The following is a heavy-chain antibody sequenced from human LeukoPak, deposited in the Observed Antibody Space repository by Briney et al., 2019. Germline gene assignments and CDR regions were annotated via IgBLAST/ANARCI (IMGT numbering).Heavy chain of an antibody. V-gene: IGHV1-8*01. CDR3: ARVGGRDGYKDFDY. CDR1: GYTFTSYD. J-gene: IGHJ4*02. CDR2: MNPNSGNT. D-gene: IGHD5-12*01. Sequence: ASVKVSCKASGYTFTSYDINWVRQATGQGLEWMGWMNPNSGNTGYAQKFQGRVTMTRNTSISTAYMELSSLRSEDTAVYYCARVGGRDGYKDFDYWGQGTLVTVSS.